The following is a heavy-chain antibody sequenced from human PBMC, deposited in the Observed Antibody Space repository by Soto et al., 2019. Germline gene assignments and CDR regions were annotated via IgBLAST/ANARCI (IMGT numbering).Heavy chain of an antibody. D-gene: IGHD6-6*01. CDR2: IYYSGST. V-gene: IGHV4-31*03. CDR3: ARAREQLAPIDY. J-gene: IGHJ4*02. CDR1: GASISSGGYS. Sequence: QVQLQESGPGLVKPSQTLSLTCTVSGASISSGGYSWSWIRQHPGKGLEWIGYIYYSGSTYYNPSLKSRVTISVDTSKNQFSLKLSSVTAADTAVYYCARAREQLAPIDYWGQGTLVTVSS.